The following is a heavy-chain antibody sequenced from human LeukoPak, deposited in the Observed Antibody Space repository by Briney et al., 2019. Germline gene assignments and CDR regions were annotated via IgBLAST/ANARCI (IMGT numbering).Heavy chain of an antibody. Sequence: ASVKVSCKASGYTFTSYYIHWVRQAPGQGLEWMGIINPSGGSTTYAQKFRGRVTMTRDTSTSTVYMELSSLRSEDTAVYYCVSFVAAAGKEVDYWGQGTLDTASS. CDR3: VSFVAAAGKEVDY. D-gene: IGHD6-13*01. J-gene: IGHJ4*02. CDR2: INPSGGST. V-gene: IGHV1-46*01. CDR1: GYTFTSYY.